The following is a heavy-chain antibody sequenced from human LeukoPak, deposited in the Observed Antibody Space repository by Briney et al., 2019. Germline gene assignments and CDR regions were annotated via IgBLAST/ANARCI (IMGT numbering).Heavy chain of an antibody. CDR3: ARDNEDRFGELLGGFDY. V-gene: IGHV4-38-2*02. D-gene: IGHD3-10*01. CDR1: GYSISSGHY. CDR2: IYHSGST. J-gene: IGHJ4*02. Sequence: PSETLSLTCAVSGYSISSGHYWGWIRQPPGKGLEWIGSIYHSGSTYYNPSLKSRVTISVDTSKNQFSLKLSSVTAADTAVYYCARDNEDRFGELLGGFDYWGQGTLVTVSS.